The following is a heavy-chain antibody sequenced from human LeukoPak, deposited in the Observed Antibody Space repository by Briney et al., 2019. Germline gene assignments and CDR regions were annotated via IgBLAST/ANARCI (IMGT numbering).Heavy chain of an antibody. Sequence: PSETLSLTCTVSGNSFGDYYWSWIRQPAGKGLEWIGRIYTSGSTTYNPSLKSRVTMSVDTSKSQFSLNLMSVTAADAAVYYCTRDTGTTGEVKFDPWGQGTLVTVSS. CDR1: GNSFGDYY. CDR2: IYTSGST. D-gene: IGHD4-17*01. CDR3: TRDTGTTGEVKFDP. V-gene: IGHV4-4*07. J-gene: IGHJ5*02.